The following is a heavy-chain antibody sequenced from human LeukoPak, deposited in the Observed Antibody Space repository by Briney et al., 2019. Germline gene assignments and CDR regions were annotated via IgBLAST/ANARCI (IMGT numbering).Heavy chain of an antibody. CDR3: AKDPEYSSSWEFDY. CDR1: GFTFSRNW. Sequence: PGGALRLSCAASGFTFSRNWMHWVRKAPGKGLEWVSRVNSDGSITNYADSVKGRFTISRDNAKNTLYLQMNSLRAEDTAVYYCAKDPEYSSSWEFDYWGQGTLVTVSS. J-gene: IGHJ4*02. D-gene: IGHD6-13*01. V-gene: IGHV3-74*01. CDR2: VNSDGSIT.